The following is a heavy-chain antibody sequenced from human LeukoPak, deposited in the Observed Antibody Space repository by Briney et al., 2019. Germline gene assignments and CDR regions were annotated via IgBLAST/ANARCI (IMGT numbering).Heavy chain of an antibody. CDR1: GYTFTSYG. V-gene: IGHV1-18*01. CDR2: ISAYNGNT. Sequence: ASVKVSCKASGYTFTSYGISWVRQAPGQGLEWMGWISAYNGNTNYAQKLQGRVTMTTDTSTSTAYMELRSLRSADTAVYYCARRYYDILTGYQPFDYWGQGTLVTVSS. D-gene: IGHD3-9*01. J-gene: IGHJ4*02. CDR3: ARRYYDILTGYQPFDY.